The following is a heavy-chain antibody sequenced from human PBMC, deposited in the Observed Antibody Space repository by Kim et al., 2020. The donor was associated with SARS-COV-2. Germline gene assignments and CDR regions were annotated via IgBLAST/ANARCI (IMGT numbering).Heavy chain of an antibody. J-gene: IGHJ5*02. CDR2: IGTAGDT. CDR1: GFTFSSYD. CDR3: ARATYYYDSSGYSHWFDP. D-gene: IGHD3-22*01. Sequence: GGSLRLSCAASGFTFSSYDMHWVRQATEKGLEWVSAIGTAGDTYYPGSVKGRFTISRENAKNSLYLQMNSLRAVDTSVYYCARATYYYDSSGYSHWFDPWGQGTLVTVSS. V-gene: IGHV3-13*01.